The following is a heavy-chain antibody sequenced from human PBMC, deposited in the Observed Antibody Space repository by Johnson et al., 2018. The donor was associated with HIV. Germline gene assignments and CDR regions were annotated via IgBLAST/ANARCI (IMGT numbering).Heavy chain of an antibody. V-gene: IGHV3-33*06. Sequence: QVQLVESGGGLVRPGGSLRLSCAASEFSVSGNYMTWVRQAPGKGPEWVSVIWYDGSNKYYADSVKGRSTISRDNSKNTMYLRMNSLSAEDTAVYYCAKKRSVLAARLGDGFDIWGQGTMVTVSS. D-gene: IGHD6-6*01. CDR2: IWYDGSNK. CDR3: AKKRSVLAARLGDGFDI. CDR1: EFSVSGNY. J-gene: IGHJ3*02.